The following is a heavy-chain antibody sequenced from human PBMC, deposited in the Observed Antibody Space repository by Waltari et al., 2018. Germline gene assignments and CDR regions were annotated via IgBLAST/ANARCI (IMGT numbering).Heavy chain of an antibody. CDR2: IWYDGSNK. CDR3: AKAHYYDSSGANAFDI. Sequence: QVQLVESGGGVVQPGRSLRLSCAASGFTFSSYGMHWVRQDPGKGLEWVAVIWYDGSNKYYADSVKGRFTISRDNSKNTLYLQMNSLRAEDTAMYYCAKAHYYDSSGANAFDIWGQGTMVTVSS. J-gene: IGHJ3*02. CDR1: GFTFSSYG. V-gene: IGHV3-30*18. D-gene: IGHD3-22*01.